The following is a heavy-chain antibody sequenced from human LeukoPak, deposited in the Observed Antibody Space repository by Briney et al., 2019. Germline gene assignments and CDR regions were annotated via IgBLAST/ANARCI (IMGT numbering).Heavy chain of an antibody. CDR2: IYYSGST. Sequence: PSETVSLTCTVSGGSISSYYWSWIRQPPGKGLEWIGYIYYSGSTNYNPSLKSRVTISVDTSKNQFSLKLSSVTAADTAVYYCARQERDWFDPWGQGTLVTVSS. CDR1: GGSISSYY. CDR3: ARQERDWFDP. V-gene: IGHV4-59*01. J-gene: IGHJ5*02.